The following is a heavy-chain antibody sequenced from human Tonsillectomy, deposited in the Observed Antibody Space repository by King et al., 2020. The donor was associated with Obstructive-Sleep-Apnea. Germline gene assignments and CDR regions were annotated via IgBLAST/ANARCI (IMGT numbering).Heavy chain of an antibody. CDR2: ISYDGSNK. CDR3: ARDAEEVSSGYTYYCDY. V-gene: IGHV3-30*04. D-gene: IGHD3-22*01. CDR1: GFTFSSYA. J-gene: IGHJ4*02. Sequence: VQLVESGGGVVQPGRSLRLSCAASGFTFSSYAMHWVRPAPGKGLEWVAVISYDGSNKYYADSLKGRFSISRDNSKNTLYLQMNSLRTEDTAVYYCARDAEEVSSGYTYYCDYWGQGTLVTVPS.